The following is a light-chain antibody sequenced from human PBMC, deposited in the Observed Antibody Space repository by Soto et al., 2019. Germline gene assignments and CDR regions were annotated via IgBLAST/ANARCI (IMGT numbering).Light chain of an antibody. V-gene: IGLV1-40*01. J-gene: IGLJ2*01. CDR3: QSYDRSLSVV. CDR2: DNL. Sequence: QSVLTQPPSVSGAPGQRVTISCTGSSSNIGAGYNVHWYQQVPGTAPRLLIYDNLNRPPGVPDRFSGSKSDTSASLAITGLQAEDEADYYCQSYDRSLSVVFGGGTKVTVL. CDR1: SSNIGAGYN.